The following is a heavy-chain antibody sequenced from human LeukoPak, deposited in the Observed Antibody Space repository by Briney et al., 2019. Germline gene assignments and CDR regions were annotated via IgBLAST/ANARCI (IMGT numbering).Heavy chain of an antibody. D-gene: IGHD6-19*01. J-gene: IGHJ1*01. Sequence: PGGSLRLSCAASGFTVSSNYMSWVRQAPGKGLEWVSVIYSGGSTYYADSVKGRFTISRDNSKNTLYLQMNSLRAEDTAVYYCARVYSSGWYGTREYFQHWGQGTLVTVSS. CDR1: GFTVSSNY. V-gene: IGHV3-53*01. CDR3: ARVYSSGWYGTREYFQH. CDR2: IYSGGST.